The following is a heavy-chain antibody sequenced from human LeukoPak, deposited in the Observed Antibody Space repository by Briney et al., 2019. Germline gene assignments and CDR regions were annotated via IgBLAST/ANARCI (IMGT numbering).Heavy chain of an antibody. Sequence: SVKVSCKASGGTFSSYAISWVRQAPGQGLEWMGGIIPIFGTANYAQKFQGRVTITADKSTSTAYMELSSLRSEDTAVYYCARGSPTDYDILTGSYYMDVWGKGTTVTVSS. V-gene: IGHV1-69*06. CDR3: ARGSPTDYDILTGSYYMDV. CDR1: GGTFSSYA. J-gene: IGHJ6*03. D-gene: IGHD3-9*01. CDR2: IIPIFGTA.